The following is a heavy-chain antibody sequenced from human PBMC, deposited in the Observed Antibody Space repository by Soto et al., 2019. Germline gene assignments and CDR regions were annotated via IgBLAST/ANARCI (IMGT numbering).Heavy chain of an antibody. CDR3: AREGSGGSCWEYYFDY. D-gene: IGHD2-15*01. CDR2: INAGNGNT. J-gene: IGHJ4*02. Sequence: ASVKVSCKASGYTFTSYAMHWVRQAPGQRLEWMGWINAGNGNTKYSQKFQGRVTITRDTSASTAYMELSSLRSEDTAVYYCAREGSGGSCWEYYFDYWGQGSLVTVSS. CDR1: GYTFTSYA. V-gene: IGHV1-3*01.